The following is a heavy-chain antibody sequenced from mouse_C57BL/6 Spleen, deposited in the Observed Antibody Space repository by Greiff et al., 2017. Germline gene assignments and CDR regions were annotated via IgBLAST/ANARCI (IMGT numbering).Heavy chain of an antibody. CDR2: INPYNGGT. CDR1: GYTFTDYY. J-gene: IGHJ4*01. D-gene: IGHD2-4*01. V-gene: IGHV1-19*01. CDR3: ARCDYDGGYAMDY. Sequence: VQLQQSGPVLVKPGASVKMSCKASGYTFTDYYMNWVKQSHGKSLEWIGVINPYNGGTSYKQKFKGKATLTVDNSSSTAYMELNSLTSEDSAVYYCARCDYDGGYAMDYWGQGTSVTVSS.